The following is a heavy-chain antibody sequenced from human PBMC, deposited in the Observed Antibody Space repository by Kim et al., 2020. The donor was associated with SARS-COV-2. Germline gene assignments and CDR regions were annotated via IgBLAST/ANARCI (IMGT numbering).Heavy chain of an antibody. J-gene: IGHJ4*02. D-gene: IGHD4-4*01. V-gene: IGHV5-51*01. CDR3: ARRHYYSNYWYFDY. Sequence: SPSFQGQVTISADKSISTAYLQWSSLKASDTAMYYCARRHYYSNYWYFDYWGQGTLVTVSS.